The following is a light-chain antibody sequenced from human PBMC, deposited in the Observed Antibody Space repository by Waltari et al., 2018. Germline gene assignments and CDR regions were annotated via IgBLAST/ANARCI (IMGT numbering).Light chain of an antibody. CDR1: SSDVGGYKY. J-gene: IGLJ2*01. V-gene: IGLV2-14*01. Sequence: QSALTQPASVSGSPGQSITISCTGTSSDVGGYKYVSWYQQHLGKPPTLMIYGVTNRPSGVSNRFSGSKSGNTASLTISGLQAEDEADYYCSSYTSSSTLVFGGGTKLTVL. CDR2: GVT. CDR3: SSYTSSSTLV.